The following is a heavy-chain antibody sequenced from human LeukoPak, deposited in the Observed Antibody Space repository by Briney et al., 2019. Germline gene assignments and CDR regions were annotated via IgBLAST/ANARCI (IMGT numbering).Heavy chain of an antibody. J-gene: IGHJ6*04. V-gene: IGHV4-34*01. CDR1: GGSFSGYY. D-gene: IGHD1-20*01. Sequence: SETLSLTCAVYGGSFSGYYWSWIRQPPGKGLEWIGEINHSGSTNYNPSLKSRVTISVDTSKNQFFLKLSSVTAADTAVYYCASRPGMTGTTDLDVWGKGTTVTVSS. CDR2: INHSGST. CDR3: ASRPGMTGTTDLDV.